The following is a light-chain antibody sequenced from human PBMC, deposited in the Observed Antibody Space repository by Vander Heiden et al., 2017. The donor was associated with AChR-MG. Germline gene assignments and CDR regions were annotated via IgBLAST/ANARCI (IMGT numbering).Light chain of an antibody. CDR2: EVT. CDR1: STDVGGYDY. CDR3: ASYTSGNTLLL. Sequence: QSALTQPASVSGFPGQPITISCTGSSTDVGGYDYVSWYQQRPGKAPRLLIFEVTKRPSGISNRFSGSKSDNTAFLTISGLQIEDEGDFYCASYTSGNTLLLFGGGTKLTVL. V-gene: IGLV2-14*03. J-gene: IGLJ2*01.